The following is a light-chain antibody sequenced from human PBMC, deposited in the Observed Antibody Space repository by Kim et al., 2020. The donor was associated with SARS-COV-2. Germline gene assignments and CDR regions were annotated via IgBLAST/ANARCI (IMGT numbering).Light chain of an antibody. J-gene: IGKJ2*01. CDR1: QPISKDF. V-gene: IGKV3-20*01. CDR2: HAS. CDR3: QRYGGPAPYP. Sequence: ETVLTQSPVTLSLSPGDKATLSCRASQPISKDFLAWYQQKLGQPPRLLIYHASVRASHVPVRFSGSESATDFTLTIKGLEPEDFAVYYYQRYGGPAPYPFGQGNKLEIK.